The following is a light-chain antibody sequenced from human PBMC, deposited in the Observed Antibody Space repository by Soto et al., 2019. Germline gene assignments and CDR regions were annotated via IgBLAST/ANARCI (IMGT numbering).Light chain of an antibody. CDR2: DAS. CDR3: QQRQYWPPIT. V-gene: IGKV3-11*01. CDR1: QSVSIY. J-gene: IGKJ5*01. Sequence: EVVMTQSPATLSLSPGERATLSCRASQSVSIYLDWYQQKPGQPPRLIIYDASNRATGIPARFSGSGSGTDFTLTISSLEPEDFAVYYWQQRQYWPPITFGQGKRLEIK.